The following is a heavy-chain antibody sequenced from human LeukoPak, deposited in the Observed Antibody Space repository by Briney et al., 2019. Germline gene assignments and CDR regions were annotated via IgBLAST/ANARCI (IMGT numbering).Heavy chain of an antibody. D-gene: IGHD6-19*01. J-gene: IGHJ4*02. V-gene: IGHV4-34*01. CDR1: GGSFSGYY. CDR2: INHSGST. CDR3: ARGTAVAGSFDY. Sequence: MPSETLSLTCAVYGGSFSGYYWSWIRQPPGKGLEWFGEINHSGSTNYNPSLKSRVTISVDTSKNQFSLKLSSVTAADTAVYYCARGTAVAGSFDYWGQGTLVTVSS.